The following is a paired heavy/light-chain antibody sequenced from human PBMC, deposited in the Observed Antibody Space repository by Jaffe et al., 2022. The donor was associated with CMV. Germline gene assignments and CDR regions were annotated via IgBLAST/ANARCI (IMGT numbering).Heavy chain of an antibody. D-gene: IGHD3-16*02. J-gene: IGHJ2*01. CDR2: ISSTTDTI. CDR3: ARDHDMITFGGAIVPQWFDL. CDR1: GFTFSNFG. V-gene: IGHV3-48*02. Sequence: EVQLVESGGDLVRPGGSLRLSCAASGFTFSNFGINWVRQAPGKGLEWISYISSTTDTIHYADSAKGRFTISRDNAKNSLFLQMNSLRDEDTAVYFCARDHDMITFGGAIVPQWFDLWGRGTLVTVSS.
Light chain of an antibody. J-gene: IGLJ2*01. CDR2: KDT. CDR3: QSADSSGSYHVI. Sequence: SYELTQSPSMSVSPGQTARITCSGDALSKEYAYWYQQKPGQAPVLVIYKDTERPSGIPERFSASSSGTTATLTISGVQAEDEADYHCQSADSSGSYHVIFGGGTKLTVL. V-gene: IGLV3-25*03. CDR1: ALSKEY.